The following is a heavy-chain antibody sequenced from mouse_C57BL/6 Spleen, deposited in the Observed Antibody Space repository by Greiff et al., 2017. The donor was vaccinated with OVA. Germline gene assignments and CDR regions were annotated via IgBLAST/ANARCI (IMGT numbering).Heavy chain of an antibody. CDR3: ARKYDEGYFDD. J-gene: IGHJ2*01. CDR2: IYPGSGNT. CDR1: GYTFTDYY. V-gene: IGHV1-76*01. D-gene: IGHD2-14*01. Sequence: QVQLQQSGAELVRPGASVKLSCKASGYTFTDYYINWVKQRTGQGLEWIARIYPGSGNTYYNEKFKGKATLTAEKSSSTAYMQLSSLTSEDSAVYFCARKYDEGYFDDWGQGTTLTVSS.